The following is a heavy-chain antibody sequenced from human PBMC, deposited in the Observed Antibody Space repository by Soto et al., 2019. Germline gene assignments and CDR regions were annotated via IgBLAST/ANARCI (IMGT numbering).Heavy chain of an antibody. D-gene: IGHD1-7*01. CDR2: TYYRSRWYN. CDR1: GDSVSSNSAA. Sequence: SQTLSLTCVISGDSVSSNSAAWNWIRQSPSRGLEWLGRTYYRSRWYNDYAVSVRSRITVNADTSKNQFSLHLNSVTPEDTAVYYCAXTSSLQWYYMXVWDKGTTVXVSS. CDR3: AXTSSLQWYYMXV. J-gene: IGHJ6*03. V-gene: IGHV6-1*01.